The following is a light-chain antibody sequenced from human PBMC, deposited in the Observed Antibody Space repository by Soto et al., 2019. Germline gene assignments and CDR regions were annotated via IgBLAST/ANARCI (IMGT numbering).Light chain of an antibody. V-gene: IGKV1-39*01. Sequence: DIQMTQSPSTLSASVGDRVTITCRSSQTISCYLNWYLHRPRKAPKLLIDGASFLQGGVPSRFSGSGYGTDFNLTISSLQPEDFATYYCQQRYNTPTTTFGQGHDWRL. CDR3: QQRYNTPTTT. CDR1: QTISCY. J-gene: IGKJ5*01. CDR2: GAS.